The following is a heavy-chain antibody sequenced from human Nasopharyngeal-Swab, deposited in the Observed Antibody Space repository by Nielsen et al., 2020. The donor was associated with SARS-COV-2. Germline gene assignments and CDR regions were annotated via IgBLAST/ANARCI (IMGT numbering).Heavy chain of an antibody. J-gene: IGHJ6*02. CDR2: ISHSGTS. V-gene: IGHV4-34*01. CDR3: ARGGPPGHYYHYYGLDV. D-gene: IGHD1-14*01. Sequence: WSRQCPGKGLEWIGEISHSGTSKYNPALKSRVTISVDTSKNQVSLKLRSVTAADRGVYYCARGGPPGHYYHYYGLDVWGQGTTVTVSS.